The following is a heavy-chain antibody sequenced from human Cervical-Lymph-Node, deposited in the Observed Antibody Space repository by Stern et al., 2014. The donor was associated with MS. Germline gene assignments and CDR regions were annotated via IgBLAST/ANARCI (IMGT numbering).Heavy chain of an antibody. CDR1: GGSISSSGYY. J-gene: IGHJ5*02. D-gene: IGHD6-6*01. CDR3: ARRTSIAARRRGWFDP. V-gene: IGHV4-39*01. Sequence: QVQLQESGPGLVKPSETLSLTCTVSGGSISSSGYYWGWIRQPPGKGLEWICRVYPTVRTYYNPSPKSRIPISRDTSKNQFSLTLRSVTAADTAVYYCARRTSIAARRRGWFDPWGQGTLVTVSS. CDR2: VYPTVRT.